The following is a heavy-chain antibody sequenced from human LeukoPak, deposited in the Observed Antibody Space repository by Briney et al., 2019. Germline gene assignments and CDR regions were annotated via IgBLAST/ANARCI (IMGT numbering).Heavy chain of an antibody. Sequence: GGSLRLSCAASGFTFITYAMHWVRQAPGKGLEWVAVISYDGSNEYYVDSVKSRFTISRDNSKNILYLQMNSLTAEDTAVYYCARDSLKNGYNYDYFDYWGQGTLVTVSS. D-gene: IGHD5-24*01. CDR2: ISYDGSNE. CDR1: GFTFITYA. J-gene: IGHJ4*02. CDR3: ARDSLKNGYNYDYFDY. V-gene: IGHV3-30-3*01.